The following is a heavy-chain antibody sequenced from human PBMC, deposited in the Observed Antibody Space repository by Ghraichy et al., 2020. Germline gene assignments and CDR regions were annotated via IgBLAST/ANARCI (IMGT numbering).Heavy chain of an antibody. CDR2: INPNSGGT. CDR1: GYTFTGYY. J-gene: IGHJ4*02. Sequence: ASVKLSCKASGYTFTGYYMHWVRQAPGQGLEWMGWINPNSGGTEYAQKFKGRVTMTRDTSISTAYMELSRLRSDDTAMYYCAREGTEGIDYWGQGTLVTVSS. CDR3: AREGTEGIDY. V-gene: IGHV1-2*02.